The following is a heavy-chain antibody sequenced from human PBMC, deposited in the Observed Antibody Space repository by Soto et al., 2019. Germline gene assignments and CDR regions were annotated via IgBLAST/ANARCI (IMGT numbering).Heavy chain of an antibody. J-gene: IGHJ5*02. CDR3: ARARGAIFGVVIRNWFDP. V-gene: IGHV4-4*02. D-gene: IGHD3-3*01. CDR1: GGSITSSNW. CDR2: IFHNGST. Sequence: QVQLQESGPGLAKPSGTLSLTCAVSGGSITSSNWWSWVRQSPRKGLERVGEIFHNGSTNYNPSLKSRVTMSVDRSKNQFSLELRSVTAADTAVYYCARARGAIFGVVIRNWFDPWGQGTLVTVSS.